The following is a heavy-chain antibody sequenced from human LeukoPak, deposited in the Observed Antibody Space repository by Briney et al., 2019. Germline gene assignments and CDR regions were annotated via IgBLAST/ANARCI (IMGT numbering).Heavy chain of an antibody. J-gene: IGHJ4*02. CDR3: AKVKGGWIQLWFWDY. CDR2: ISGSGGST. D-gene: IGHD5-18*01. CDR1: GFTFSSYA. V-gene: IGHV3-23*01. Sequence: GGSLRLSCAASGFTFSSYAMSWVRHAPGKGLEWVSAISGSGGSTYYADSVKGRFTISRDNSKNTLYLQMNSLRAEDTAVYYCAKVKGGWIQLWFWDYWGQGTLVTVSS.